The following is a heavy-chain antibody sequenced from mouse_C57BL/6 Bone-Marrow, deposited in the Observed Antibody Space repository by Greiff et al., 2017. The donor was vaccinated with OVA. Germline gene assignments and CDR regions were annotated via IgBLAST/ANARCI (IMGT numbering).Heavy chain of an antibody. Sequence: QVQLKESGTELVKPGASVKLSCKASGYTFTSYWMHWVKQRPGQGLEWIGNINPSNGGTNYNEKFKSKATLTVDKSSSTAYMQLSSLTSEDSAVYYCARSDGNSLYAMDYWGQGTSVTVSS. V-gene: IGHV1-53*01. D-gene: IGHD2-1*01. J-gene: IGHJ4*01. CDR2: INPSNGGT. CDR3: ARSDGNSLYAMDY. CDR1: GYTFTSYW.